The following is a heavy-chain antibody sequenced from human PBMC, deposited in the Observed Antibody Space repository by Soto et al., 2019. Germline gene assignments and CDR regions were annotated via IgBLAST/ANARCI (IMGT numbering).Heavy chain of an antibody. J-gene: IGHJ6*02. V-gene: IGHV1-8*02. CDR3: GRGPSPRAPAGGTPYYYAMDV. Sequence: ASVKVSCKASGYDFTAYDINWVRQASGQGLEWMGWMNPINGATGSARRFQGRVSMTRNTATATAYLELTSLRSDGSAVYFCGRGPSPRAPAGGTPYYYAMDVWGQGTTVTVSS. CDR2: MNPINGAT. CDR1: GYDFTAYD. D-gene: IGHD2-2*01.